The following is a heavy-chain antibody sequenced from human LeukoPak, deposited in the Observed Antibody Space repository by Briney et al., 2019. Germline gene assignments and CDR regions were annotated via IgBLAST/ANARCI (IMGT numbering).Heavy chain of an antibody. CDR3: AKARVSTMVRGAYYFDY. CDR1: GFTVSSNY. Sequence: GGSLRLSCAASGFTVSSNYMSWVRQAPGKGLEWVSVISGSGGSTYYADSVKGRFTTSRDNSKNTLYLQMNSLRAEDTAVYYCAKARVSTMVRGAYYFDYWGQGTLVTVSS. J-gene: IGHJ4*02. D-gene: IGHD3-10*01. V-gene: IGHV3-23*01. CDR2: ISGSGGST.